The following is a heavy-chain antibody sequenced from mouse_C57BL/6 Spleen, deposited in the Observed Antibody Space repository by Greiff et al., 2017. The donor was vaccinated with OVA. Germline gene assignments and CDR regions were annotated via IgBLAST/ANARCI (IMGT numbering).Heavy chain of an antibody. CDR1: GFSLTSYG. Sequence: VQRVESGPGLVAPSQSLSITCTVSGFSLTSYGVHWVRQPPGKGLEWLVVIWSDGSTTYNSALKSRLSISKDNSKSQVFLKMNSLQTDDTAMYYCARHDDYDGNYAMDYWGQGTSVTVSS. J-gene: IGHJ4*01. D-gene: IGHD2-4*01. CDR3: ARHDDYDGNYAMDY. CDR2: IWSDGST. V-gene: IGHV2-6-1*01.